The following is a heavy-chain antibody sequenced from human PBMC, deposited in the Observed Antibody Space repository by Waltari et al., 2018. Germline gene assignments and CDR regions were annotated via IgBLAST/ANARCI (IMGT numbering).Heavy chain of an antibody. V-gene: IGHV3-23*01. CDR2: ISDAGGII. Sequence: EVQLLESGGGLVQPGGSLRLSCAASAFSFSTYVMNWVRQAPGKGLEWVSSISDAGGIINYADSVKGRFTISRDNSKNTLYLQMNSLRVDDTAVYYCARGSGVDSWGQGTLVTISS. CDR1: AFSFSTYV. CDR3: ARGSGVDS. J-gene: IGHJ4*02. D-gene: IGHD7-27*01.